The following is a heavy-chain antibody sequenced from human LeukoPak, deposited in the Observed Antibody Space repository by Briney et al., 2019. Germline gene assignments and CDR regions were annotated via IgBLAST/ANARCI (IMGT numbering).Heavy chain of an antibody. D-gene: IGHD3-10*01. V-gene: IGHV4-30-4*08. CDR1: GGSISSGDYY. J-gene: IGHJ5*02. CDR2: IYYSGST. CDR3: ARLWFGEYNSWYTWFDP. Sequence: SETLSLTCTVSGGSISSGDYYWSWIRQPPGKGREWIGYIYYSGSTYYNPSLKSRVTISVDTSKNQFSLKLSSVTAADTAVYYCARLWFGEYNSWYTWFDPWGQGTLVTVSS.